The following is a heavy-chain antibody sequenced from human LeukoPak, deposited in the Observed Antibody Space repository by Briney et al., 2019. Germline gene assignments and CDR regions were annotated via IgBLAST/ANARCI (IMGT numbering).Heavy chain of an antibody. CDR3: ARGRSNYYGMDV. Sequence: PSETLSLTCSVSDGSINSYYWNWIRRPPGKGLEWIGYIYYNGNTNYSPSLKSRVTMSVDTSKNLFTLKVSSVTAADTAVYYCARGRSNYYGMDVWGQGTTVTVSS. V-gene: IGHV4-59*01. D-gene: IGHD1-26*01. CDR1: DGSINSYY. CDR2: IYYNGNT. J-gene: IGHJ6*02.